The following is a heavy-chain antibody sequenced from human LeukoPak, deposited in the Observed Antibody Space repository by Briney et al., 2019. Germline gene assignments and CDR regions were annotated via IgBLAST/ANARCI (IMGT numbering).Heavy chain of an antibody. CDR3: AKGSDGYYGPGSGSC. V-gene: IGHV3-53*01. CDR1: GFTVSSNY. CDR2: IYSGGGT. J-gene: IGHJ4*02. Sequence: GGSLRLSCAASGFTVSSNYMTWVRQAPGKGLEWVSVIYSGGGTYYADSVKGRFTISRDNFKNTLYLQMNSLRVEDTALYYCAKGSDGYYGPGSGSCWGQGTLVTVSS. D-gene: IGHD3-10*01.